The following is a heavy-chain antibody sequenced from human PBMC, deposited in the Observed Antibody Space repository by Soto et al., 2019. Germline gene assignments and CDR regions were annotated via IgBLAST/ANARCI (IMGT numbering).Heavy chain of an antibody. CDR1: GFRFEDYA. CDR2: IGWNSGTI. J-gene: IGHJ6*02. V-gene: IGHV3-9*01. CDR3: TKASRGASSSYNYGMEV. Sequence: EVQLVESGGGLVQPGRSLRLSCAASGFRFEDYAMNWVRQPPGKGLEWVSGIGWNSGTIGYAGSVKGRFTISRVNAKSSLFLQMNSLRPEDTALYYCTKASRGASSSYNYGMEVWGPGTTVTVSS. D-gene: IGHD3-10*01.